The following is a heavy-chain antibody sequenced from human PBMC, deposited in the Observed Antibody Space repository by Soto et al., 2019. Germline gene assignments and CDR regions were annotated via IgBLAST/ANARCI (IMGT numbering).Heavy chain of an antibody. J-gene: IGHJ4*02. CDR3: ARDSIGDYYDSSGPPAGY. Sequence: WASVKVSCKASGYTFTSYGISWVRQAPGQGLEWMGWISAYNGNTNYAQKLQGRVTMTTDTSTSTAYMELRSLRSEDTAVYYCARDSIGDYYDSSGPPAGYWGQGTLVTVSS. V-gene: IGHV1-18*01. D-gene: IGHD3-22*01. CDR2: ISAYNGNT. CDR1: GYTFTSYG.